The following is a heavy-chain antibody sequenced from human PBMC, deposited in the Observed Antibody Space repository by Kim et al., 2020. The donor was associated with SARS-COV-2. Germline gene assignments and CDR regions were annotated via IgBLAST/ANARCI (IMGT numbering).Heavy chain of an antibody. D-gene: IGHD6-6*01. Sequence: SETLSLTCTVSGASISSGGYYWSWIRQHPGKGLEWIGYIFYSGSTYYNPSLKSRVTISVDTSKNQFSLKLSSVTAADTAVYYCARDQSPLSRYSSSMEGMDVWGQGTTVTVSS. J-gene: IGHJ6*02. CDR1: GASISSGGYY. CDR3: ARDQSPLSRYSSSMEGMDV. CDR2: IFYSGST. V-gene: IGHV4-31*03.